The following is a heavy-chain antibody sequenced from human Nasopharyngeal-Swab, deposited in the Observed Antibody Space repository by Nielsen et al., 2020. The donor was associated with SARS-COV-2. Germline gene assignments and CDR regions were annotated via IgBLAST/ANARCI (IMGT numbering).Heavy chain of an antibody. CDR2: INHSGST. CDR1: GGSFSGYY. V-gene: IGHV4-34*01. J-gene: IGHJ4*02. CDR3: ARAYDSLDY. D-gene: IGHD3-22*01. Sequence: SETLSLTCAVYGGSFSGYYWSWIRQPPGKGLEWIGEINHSGSTNYNPSLKSRVTISVDTSKNQFSLKLSSVTAADTAVYYCARAYDSLDYWGQGTLVTVSS.